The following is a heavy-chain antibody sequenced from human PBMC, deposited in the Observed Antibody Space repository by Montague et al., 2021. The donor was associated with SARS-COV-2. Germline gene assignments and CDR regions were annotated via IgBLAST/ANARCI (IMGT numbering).Heavy chain of an antibody. CDR2: AYYRSKWYN. V-gene: IGHV6-1*01. CDR3: ASGRMVPYSSSWTTLYYYYGMDV. J-gene: IGHJ6*02. Sequence: CAISGDSVSSNSAAWNWIRQSPSRGLEWLGRAYYRSKWYNDYAXXXKXXXTIXPDTSKNQFSLQLNSVTPEDTDVYYCASGRMVPYSSSWTTLYYYYGMDVWGQGTTVTVSS. CDR1: GDSVSSNSAA. D-gene: IGHD6-13*01.